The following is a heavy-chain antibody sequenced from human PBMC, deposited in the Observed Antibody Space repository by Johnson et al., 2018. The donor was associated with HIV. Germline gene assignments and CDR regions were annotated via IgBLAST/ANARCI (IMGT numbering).Heavy chain of an antibody. CDR2: ISGSGGST. D-gene: IGHD3-3*01. CDR1: GFTVSSNY. V-gene: IGHV3-23*04. Sequence: VQLVESGGGLIQPGGSLRLSCAASGFTVSSNYMSWVRQAPGKGLEWVSAISGSGGSTYYADSVKGRFTISRDNSKNTLYLQMNSLRAEDTAVYYCAKMGTGRSKIQFLEWLPIPHAFDIWGQGTMVTVSS. CDR3: AKMGTGRSKIQFLEWLPIPHAFDI. J-gene: IGHJ3*02.